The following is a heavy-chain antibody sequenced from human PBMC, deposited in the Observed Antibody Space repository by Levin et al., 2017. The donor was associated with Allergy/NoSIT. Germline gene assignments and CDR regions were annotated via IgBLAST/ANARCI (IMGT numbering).Heavy chain of an antibody. CDR3: ARDRYGYGHFDY. CDR2: IYYSGST. Sequence: SQTLSLPCTVSGGSIRTSGHYWGWVRQPPGRGLEYIGNIYYSGSTYYNPSLKSRVTISVDTSQNQFSLKLTSVTAADTAMYYCARDRYGYGHFDYWGQGTLVTVSS. CDR1: GGSIRTSGHY. J-gene: IGHJ4*02. V-gene: IGHV4-39*07. D-gene: IGHD4-17*01.